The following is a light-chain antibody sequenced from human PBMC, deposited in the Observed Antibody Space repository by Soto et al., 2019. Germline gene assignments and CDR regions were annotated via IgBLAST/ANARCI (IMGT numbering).Light chain of an antibody. CDR2: GAS. V-gene: IGKV3-15*01. CDR3: QQYNSWPPIT. CDR1: QSVRTK. J-gene: IGKJ5*01. Sequence: EIVMTQSSDTLYLSPGEGATLSCRVSQSVRTKLAWYQQKAGQAPRLLIYGASTRATGIPDRFSGSGSGTEFTLTISSLQSEDFAVYYCQQYNSWPPITFGQGTRLEIK.